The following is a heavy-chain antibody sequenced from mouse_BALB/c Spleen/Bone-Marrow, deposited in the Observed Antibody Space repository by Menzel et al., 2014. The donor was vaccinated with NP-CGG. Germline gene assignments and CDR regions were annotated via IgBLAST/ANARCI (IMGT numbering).Heavy chain of an antibody. J-gene: IGHJ4*01. Sequence: GAELVKPGASVKLSCKASGYTFTTYWMHWVRLRPGQGFDWIGEINPSSGGTYYNEKFRRKATLTVDKSSSTAYMQLSSLTSEDSAVYYCTIEYGITTKDYHALDCWGQGTSVTVSS. V-gene: IGHV1S16*01. D-gene: IGHD2-4*01. CDR1: GYTFTTYW. CDR3: TIEYGITTKDYHALDC. CDR2: INPSSGGT.